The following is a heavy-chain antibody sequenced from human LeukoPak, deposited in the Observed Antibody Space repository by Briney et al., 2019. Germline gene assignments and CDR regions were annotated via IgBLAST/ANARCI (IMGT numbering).Heavy chain of an antibody. J-gene: IGHJ4*02. V-gene: IGHV3-7*01. CDR1: GFTFSNYW. D-gene: IGHD4-23*01. CDR2: VKEDGRVK. Sequence: PGGSLRLSCAASGFTFSNYWMNWVRQAPEKGLEWVANVKEDGRVKQYMDSMKGRFTISRDNAKNSLYLQMNSLRVEDTAVYYRARDRDDGGFEYWGQGTLVTVSS. CDR3: ARDRDDGGFEY.